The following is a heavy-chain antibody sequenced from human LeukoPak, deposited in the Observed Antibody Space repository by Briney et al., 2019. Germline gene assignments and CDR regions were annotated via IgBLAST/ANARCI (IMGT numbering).Heavy chain of an antibody. CDR1: GGSFSGYY. CDR2: INHSGST. D-gene: IGHD2-2*01. V-gene: IGHV4-34*01. Sequence: PSETLSLTCAVYGGSFSGYYWSWIRQPPGKGLEWIGEINHSGSTNYNPSLKSRVTISVDTSKNQFSLKLSSVTAADTAVYYCASREHYCSSTSCYGVDPWGQGTLVTVSS. J-gene: IGHJ5*02. CDR3: ASREHYCSSTSCYGVDP.